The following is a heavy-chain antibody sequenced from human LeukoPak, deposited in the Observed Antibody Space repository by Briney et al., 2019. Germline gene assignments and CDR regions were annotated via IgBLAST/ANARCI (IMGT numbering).Heavy chain of an antibody. D-gene: IGHD6-13*01. CDR3: AKDIFGYSSSRSPFDC. CDR2: IKQDGSEK. Sequence: GGSLRLSCAASGFTFSSYWMSWVRQAPGKGLEWVADIKQDGSEKYYVDSVKGRFTISRDNAKNSLYLQMNSLRAEDTALYYCAKDIFGYSSSRSPFDCWGQGTLVTVSS. J-gene: IGHJ4*02. CDR1: GFTFSSYW. V-gene: IGHV3-7*03.